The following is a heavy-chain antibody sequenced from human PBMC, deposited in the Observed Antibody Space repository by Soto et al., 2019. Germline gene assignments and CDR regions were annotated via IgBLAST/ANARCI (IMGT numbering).Heavy chain of an antibody. V-gene: IGHV3-23*01. CDR2: ISAGGDMT. CDR3: ARGDRGGSGSPASYYYSGWDV. J-gene: IGHJ6*02. D-gene: IGHD3-10*01. CDR1: GFTFSSYA. Sequence: PGGSLRLSCAASGFTFSSYAMSWVRQARGKGLEWVSSISAGGDMTYNSDSVKGRFTISRDNANNAVFLQMHNLRIEDTALYYCARGDRGGSGSPASYYYSGWDVWGQGATVTVSS.